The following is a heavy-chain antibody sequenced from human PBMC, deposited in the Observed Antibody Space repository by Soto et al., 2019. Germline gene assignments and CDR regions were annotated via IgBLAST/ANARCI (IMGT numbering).Heavy chain of an antibody. Sequence: PGESLKISCKGIGYRFSTYWIAWVRQMPGKGLEWMGTIFPDDSETRYSPTFQGQVTISADKSISTAYLQWRSLKASDSAMYYCARPFDTSGWYDHWGQGTLVTVSS. CDR1: GYRFSTYW. V-gene: IGHV5-51*01. CDR3: ARPFDTSGWYDH. J-gene: IGHJ5*02. D-gene: IGHD6-19*01. CDR2: IFPDDSET.